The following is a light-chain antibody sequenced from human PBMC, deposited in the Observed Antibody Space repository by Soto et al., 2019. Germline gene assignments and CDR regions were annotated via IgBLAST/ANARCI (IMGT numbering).Light chain of an antibody. V-gene: IGKV3-20*01. Sequence: EFVLTQSPGTLSLSPGERATLSCRASQTVRNNYLAWYQQKPGQAPRLLIYDASSRATGIPDRFSGGGSGTDFTLTISRLEPEDFEVYYCQQFNSYQLTLGGGTKVDIK. J-gene: IGKJ4*01. CDR2: DAS. CDR1: QTVRNNY. CDR3: QQFNSYQLT.